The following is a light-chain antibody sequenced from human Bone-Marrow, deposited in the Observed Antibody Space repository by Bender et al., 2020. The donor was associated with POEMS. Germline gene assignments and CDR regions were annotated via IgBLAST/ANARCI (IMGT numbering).Light chain of an antibody. V-gene: IGLV2-14*02. J-gene: IGLJ3*02. CDR2: EVS. Sequence: QSALTQPASVSGSPGQSITISCTGTSSDVGSYNLVSWYQQYPGKAPKLMIYEVSKRPSGVSNRFSGSKSGNTASLTISGLQAEDEADYHCSSYTTYTTLVFGGGTKVTVL. CDR3: SSYTTYTTLV. CDR1: SSDVGSYNL.